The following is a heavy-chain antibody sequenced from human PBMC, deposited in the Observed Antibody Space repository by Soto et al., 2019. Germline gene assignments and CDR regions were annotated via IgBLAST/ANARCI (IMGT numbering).Heavy chain of an antibody. CDR1: GSTFQDHA. J-gene: IGHJ6*02. V-gene: IGHV3-23*01. D-gene: IGHD2-8*01. Sequence: GGSLRLSCAASGSTFQDHAMNWVRQAPGKGLEWLSVVSGSGEHTYYAASVKGRFTISRDNSKKIIYLEMNSLRVEDTALYYCARDRMLYATDYFYPTDLWGQGTTVTVSS. CDR2: VSGSGEHT. CDR3: ARDRMLYATDYFYPTDL.